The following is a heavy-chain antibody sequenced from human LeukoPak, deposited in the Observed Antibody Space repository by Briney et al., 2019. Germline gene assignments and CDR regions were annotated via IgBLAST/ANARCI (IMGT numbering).Heavy chain of an antibody. CDR1: GGSISSHY. J-gene: IGHJ2*01. D-gene: IGHD6-6*01. CDR2: IYYSGST. V-gene: IGHV4-59*11. Sequence: SETLSLTCTVSGGSISSHYWSWIRQPPGKGLEWIGYIYYSGSTNYNPSLKSRVTISVDTSKNQFSLKLSSVTAADTAVYYCARDYSSSRWYFDLWGRGTLVTASS. CDR3: ARDYSSSRWYFDL.